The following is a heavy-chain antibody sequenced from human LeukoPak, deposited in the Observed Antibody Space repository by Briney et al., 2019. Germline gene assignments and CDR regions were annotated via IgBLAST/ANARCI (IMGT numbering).Heavy chain of an antibody. CDR2: ISGSGGNT. CDR1: GLTFSSYW. V-gene: IGHV3-23*01. Sequence: GGSLRLSCAASGLTFSSYWMSWVRQAPGKGLEWVSGISGSGGNTYYADSVKGRFTISRDNSKYTLNLQMNSLRAEDTAVYFCAKDPRYYDSSGSIRVDALDIWGQGTLVTVSS. J-gene: IGHJ3*02. D-gene: IGHD3-22*01. CDR3: AKDPRYYDSSGSIRVDALDI.